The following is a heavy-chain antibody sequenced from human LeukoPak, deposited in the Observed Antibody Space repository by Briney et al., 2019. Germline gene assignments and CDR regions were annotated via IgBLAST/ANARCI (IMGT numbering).Heavy chain of an antibody. J-gene: IGHJ4*02. D-gene: IGHD6-19*01. CDR2: INSDGSTT. CDR1: ELTFNSNW. CDR3: TSYTSGWN. Sequence: GGSLRLACAASELTFNSNWMHWVRQAPGKGLVWVSRINSDGSTTNYADSVKGRFTISRDNAKNTLYLQMNSLRAEDTAVYYCTSYTSGWNWGQGTLVTVSS. V-gene: IGHV3-74*01.